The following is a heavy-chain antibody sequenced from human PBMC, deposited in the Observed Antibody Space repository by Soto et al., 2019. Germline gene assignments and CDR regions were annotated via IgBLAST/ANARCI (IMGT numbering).Heavy chain of an antibody. D-gene: IGHD2-21*01. CDR3: ARGYCGGDCYHIDAFDI. J-gene: IGHJ3*02. V-gene: IGHV3-7*01. CDR1: GFTFSSYC. CDR2: IKQDGSEK. Sequence: EVQLVESGGGLVQPGGSLRLSCAASGFTFSSYCMSWVRQAPGKGLEWVANIKQDGSEKYYVDSVKGRFTISRDNAKNSLYLQMNSLRAEDTAVYYCARGYCGGDCYHIDAFDIWGQGTMVTVSS.